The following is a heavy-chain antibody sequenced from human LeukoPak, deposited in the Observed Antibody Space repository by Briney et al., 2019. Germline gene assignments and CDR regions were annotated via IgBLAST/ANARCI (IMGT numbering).Heavy chain of an antibody. D-gene: IGHD3-22*01. CDR2: IGGSGGST. V-gene: IGHV3-23*01. Sequence: QTGGSLRLSCAASGFTFSSYAMSWVRQAPGKGLEWVSAIGGSGGSTYYADSVKGRFTISRDNSKNTLYLQMNSLRAEDTAVYYCAKSPSSGYYFGYFQHWGQGTLVTVSS. CDR3: AKSPSSGYYFGYFQH. CDR1: GFTFSSYA. J-gene: IGHJ1*01.